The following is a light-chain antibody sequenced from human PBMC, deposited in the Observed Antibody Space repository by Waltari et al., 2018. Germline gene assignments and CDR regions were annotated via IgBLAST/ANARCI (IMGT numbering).Light chain of an antibody. V-gene: IGKV3-15*01. CDR2: AAS. CDR1: QSVSSN. Sequence: ETVMTQSPATLSVSPGERVTLSCRASQSVSSNVAWYQQRPGRAPRLLFYAASTRATVLAARVSGSGSGTQFTLTISSLQSEDFAVYFCQQYDNWPLTFGQGTKLEIK. CDR3: QQYDNWPLT. J-gene: IGKJ2*01.